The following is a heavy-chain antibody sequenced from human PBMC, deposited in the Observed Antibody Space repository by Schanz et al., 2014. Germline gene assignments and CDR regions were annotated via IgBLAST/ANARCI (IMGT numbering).Heavy chain of an antibody. D-gene: IGHD5-12*01. Sequence: QVQLVESGGGVVQPGGSLRLSCAASGFIFSNYGMHWVRQAPGKGLEWVAVISYDGSNKYYADSVEARFAISRDNSRSARYLQMNCLRTDNTAVYYWASPSGYSGYGTYFDYWGQGALVTVSS. V-gene: IGHV3-30*19. CDR3: ASPSGYSGYGTYFDY. CDR1: GFIFSNYG. J-gene: IGHJ4*02. CDR2: ISYDGSNK.